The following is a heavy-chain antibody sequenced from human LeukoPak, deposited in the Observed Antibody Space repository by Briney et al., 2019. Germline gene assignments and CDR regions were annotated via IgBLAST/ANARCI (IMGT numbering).Heavy chain of an antibody. D-gene: IGHD2-2*01. J-gene: IGHJ6*03. CDR2: INPIFGTA. Sequence: ASVKVSCKASGGTFSSYAISWVRQAPGQGLEWMGGINPIFGTANYAQKFQGRVTITADESTSTAYMELSSLRSEDTAVYYCAREACSSTSCYRVGYYYYYMDVWGKGTTVTVSS. CDR1: GGTFSSYA. CDR3: AREACSSTSCYRVGYYYYYMDV. V-gene: IGHV1-69*01.